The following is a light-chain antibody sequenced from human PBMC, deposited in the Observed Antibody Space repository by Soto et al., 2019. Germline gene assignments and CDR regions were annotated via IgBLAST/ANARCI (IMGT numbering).Light chain of an antibody. CDR2: GAS. J-gene: IGKJ3*01. CDR3: QQYNNWPPFT. CDR1: QSVSSS. Sequence: EIVMTQSPATLSVSPGERVTLSCRASQSVSSSLAWYQQKPGQAPRLLIYGASTRATGIPARFSGSGSGTEFTLTISRLQSEYFAVYYCQQYNNWPPFTFGPGTKVDIK. V-gene: IGKV3-15*01.